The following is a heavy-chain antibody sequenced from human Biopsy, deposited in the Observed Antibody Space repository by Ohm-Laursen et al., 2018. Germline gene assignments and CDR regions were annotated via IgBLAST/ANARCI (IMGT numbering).Heavy chain of an antibody. J-gene: IGHJ3*01. V-gene: IGHV1-2*02. CDR1: GYTFSGYY. CDR2: ISPNSGGT. D-gene: IGHD3-16*02. CDR3: TRDIMNTIAGLVARSDVFDV. Sequence: GSSVKVSCKASGYTFSGYYIHWLRQAPGQGPEWMGWISPNSGGTNYAQKFQGRVSMTTDTSAATVYMELSSLTSDDTAVYYCTRDIMNTIAGLVARSDVFDVWGQGTMVTVSS.